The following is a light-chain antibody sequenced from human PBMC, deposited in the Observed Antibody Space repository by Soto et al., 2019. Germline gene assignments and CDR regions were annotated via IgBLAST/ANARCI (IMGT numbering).Light chain of an antibody. CDR1: QSVGIS. V-gene: IGKV3-20*01. CDR2: SAF. J-gene: IGKJ1*01. Sequence: DIVLTQSPGTLSLSPGERATLSCRASQSVGISLSWYQHKSGQPPRLLIYSAFNRATGIPERFSGSGAGTDFTLTISRLEPEDFAVYSRHQFGSFPRTFGQGTQVVIK. CDR3: HQFGSFPRT.